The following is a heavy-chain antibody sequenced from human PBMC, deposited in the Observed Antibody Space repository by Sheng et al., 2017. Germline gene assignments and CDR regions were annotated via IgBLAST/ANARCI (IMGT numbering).Heavy chain of an antibody. CDR3: AKSPSSYYYGMDV. Sequence: QVQLVESGGGVVQPGRSLRLSCAASGFTFSSYGMHWVRQAPGKGLEWVAVISYDGSNKYYVDSVKGRFTISRDNSKNTLHLQMNSLRAEDTAVYYCAKSPSSYYYGMDVWGQGTTVTVSS. CDR2: ISYDGSNK. CDR1: GFTFSSYG. J-gene: IGHJ6*02. V-gene: IGHV3-30*18.